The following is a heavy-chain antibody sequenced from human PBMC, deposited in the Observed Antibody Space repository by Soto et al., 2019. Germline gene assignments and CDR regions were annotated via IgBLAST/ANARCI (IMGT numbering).Heavy chain of an antibody. Sequence: ASVKVSCKASGYSFTDYHIHWVRQAPEQGLEWLGRINPKSGGTSTAQKFQGWVTMTTDTSISTASMELTRLTSDDTAIYYCARGDSTDCSNGVCSFFYNHDMDVWGQGTTVTVSS. D-gene: IGHD2-8*01. CDR2: INPKSGGT. CDR1: GYSFTDYH. CDR3: ARGDSTDCSNGVCSFFYNHDMDV. J-gene: IGHJ6*02. V-gene: IGHV1-2*04.